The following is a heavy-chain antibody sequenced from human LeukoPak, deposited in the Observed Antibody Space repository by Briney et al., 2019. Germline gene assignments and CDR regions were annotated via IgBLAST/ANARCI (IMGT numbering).Heavy chain of an antibody. Sequence: PGGSLRLSCAASGFTFSSHGMSWVRQAPGKGLEWVSTISGSGDNTYYADSVKGRFTISRDNSKNTLYLQMNSLRAEDTAVYYCARDPLSSSSFDLWGQGTLVTVSS. D-gene: IGHD6-13*01. CDR2: ISGSGDNT. CDR1: GFTFSSHG. CDR3: ARDPLSSSSFDL. V-gene: IGHV3-23*01. J-gene: IGHJ4*02.